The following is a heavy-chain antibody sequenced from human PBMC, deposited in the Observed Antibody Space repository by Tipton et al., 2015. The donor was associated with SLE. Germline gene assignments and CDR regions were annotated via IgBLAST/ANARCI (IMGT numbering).Heavy chain of an antibody. J-gene: IGHJ4*01. D-gene: IGHD1-1*01. Sequence: TLSLTCTVSSGSINRHFWSWIRQPPGKGVEWVGYISSSGTTNYNPSLQSRVTMPVDTSKNHFSLKMTSVTAADTDLYYCARDLDDFFDYWGQGTLVTVSS. CDR3: ARDLDDFFDY. V-gene: IGHV4-59*11. CDR1: SGSINRHF. CDR2: ISSSGTT.